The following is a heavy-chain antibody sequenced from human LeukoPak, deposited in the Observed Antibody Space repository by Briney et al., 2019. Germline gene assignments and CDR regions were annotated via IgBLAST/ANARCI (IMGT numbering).Heavy chain of an antibody. Sequence: SETLSLTCTVSGGSISSYYWNWIRQPPGKGLEWIGYIYYSGSTNYNPSLKSRVTISVDTSKNQFSLKLSTVTAADTAVYYCSRGRWSSGWFDYWGQGTLVTVSS. V-gene: IGHV4-59*01. D-gene: IGHD6-19*01. J-gene: IGHJ4*02. CDR1: GGSISSYY. CDR2: IYYSGST. CDR3: SRGRWSSGWFDY.